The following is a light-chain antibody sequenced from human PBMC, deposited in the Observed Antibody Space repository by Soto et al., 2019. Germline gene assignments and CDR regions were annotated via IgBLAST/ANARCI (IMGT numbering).Light chain of an antibody. CDR1: SRDVGGYKY. CDR3: CSYAGGYTLV. CDR2: DVS. Sequence: QSVLTQPRSVSGSPGQSVTISCTGTSRDVGGYKYVSWYQQYPGKAPKLMIYDVSKRPSGVPDRFSGSKSGNTASLTISGLQTEDEADYYCCSYAGGYTLVFGGGSKLTVL. J-gene: IGLJ2*01. V-gene: IGLV2-11*01.